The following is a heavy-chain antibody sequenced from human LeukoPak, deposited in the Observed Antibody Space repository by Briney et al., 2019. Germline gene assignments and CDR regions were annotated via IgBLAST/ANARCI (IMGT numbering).Heavy chain of an antibody. CDR1: GFTFRDYD. D-gene: IGHD5/OR15-5a*01. J-gene: IGHJ3*02. V-gene: IGHV3-13*01. CDR3: VRGGIRVSGIDAFDI. Sequence: GGSLRLSCAASGFTFRDYDMHLVRQTPGRGLEWVSAIGIGDDTHYPDSVKGRFTISRENAKNSLYLQMSSLRDGGTAMYYCVRGGIRVSGIDAFDIWGHGTMVTVSS. CDR2: IGIGDDT.